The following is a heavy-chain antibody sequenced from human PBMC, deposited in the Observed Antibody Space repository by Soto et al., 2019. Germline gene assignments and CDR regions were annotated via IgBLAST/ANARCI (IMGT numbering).Heavy chain of an antibody. CDR1: GGSISSFY. Sequence: QMALQESGPVLVNPSDTLSLTCNVSGGSISSFYWTWIRQPAGGRLEWIGPAYDRGSSNSNHSLKTRITMALNRSRSQFSLSVSSVTSADTAVYYCARVVAETYFYPRANYFDRRGQGILCSVSS. CDR3: ARVVAETYFYPRANYFDR. J-gene: IGHJ5*02. D-gene: IGHD1-7*01. CDR2: AYDRGSS. V-gene: IGHV4-4*07.